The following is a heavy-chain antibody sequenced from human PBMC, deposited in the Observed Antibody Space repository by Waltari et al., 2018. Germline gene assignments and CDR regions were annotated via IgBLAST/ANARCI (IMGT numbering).Heavy chain of an antibody. CDR2: MSSSGHT. CDR3: ARRSRGSGSYAFGAFDI. D-gene: IGHD1-26*01. CDR1: GSISSTTYY. J-gene: IGHJ3*02. V-gene: IGHV4-39*01. Sequence: QLQLQESGPGLVKPSETLSLTCTVSGSISSTTYYWGWIRQPPGKGLEWIGSMSSSGHTYYHPSLKSRVTISVDTSKNQFSLRLSSVTAADTAVYYCARRSRGSGSYAFGAFDIWGQGTMVIVSS.